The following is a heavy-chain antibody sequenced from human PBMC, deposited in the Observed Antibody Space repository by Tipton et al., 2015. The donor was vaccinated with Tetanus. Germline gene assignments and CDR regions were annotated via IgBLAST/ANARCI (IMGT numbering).Heavy chain of an antibody. D-gene: IGHD2-15*01. J-gene: IGHJ5*02. CDR2: IRSKANNYAT. CDR3: TRSSA. V-gene: IGHV3-73*01. Sequence: SLRLSCAASGFTFSASAMHWVRQASGKGLEWVGRIRSKANNYATSYAASVKGRFTISRDDSENTAYLRMNNLKIEDTAVYFCTRSSAWGQGTLVTVSS. CDR1: GFTFSASA.